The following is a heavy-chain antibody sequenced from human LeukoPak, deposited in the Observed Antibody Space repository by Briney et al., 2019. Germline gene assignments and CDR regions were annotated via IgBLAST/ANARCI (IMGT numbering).Heavy chain of an antibody. CDR1: GFTFDDYA. V-gene: IGHV3-9*01. CDR2: ISWNSGSI. Sequence: GGSLRLSCAASGFTFDDYAMHWVRQAPGKGLEWVSGISWNSGSIGYADSVKGRFTISGDNAKNSLYLQMNSLRAEDTALYYCAKGFFYLWGQGTLVTVSS. J-gene: IGHJ5*02. CDR3: AKGFFYL.